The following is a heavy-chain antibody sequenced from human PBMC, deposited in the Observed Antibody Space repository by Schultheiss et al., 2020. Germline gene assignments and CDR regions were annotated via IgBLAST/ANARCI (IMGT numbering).Heavy chain of an antibody. CDR2: IYYSGST. D-gene: IGHD2-15*01. V-gene: IGHV4-61*01. J-gene: IGHJ6*03. Sequence: SQTLSLTCTVSGGSVSSGSYYWSWIRQPPGKGLEWIGYIYYSGSTNYNPSLKSRVTISVDTSKNQFSLKLSSVTAADTAVYYCARDEHSAKNYYYYYYMDVWGKGTTVTVSS. CDR1: GGSVSSGSYY. CDR3: ARDEHSAKNYYYYYYMDV.